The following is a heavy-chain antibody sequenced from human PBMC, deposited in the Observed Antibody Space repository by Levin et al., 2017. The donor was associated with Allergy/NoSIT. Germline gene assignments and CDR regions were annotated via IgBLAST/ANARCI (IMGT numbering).Heavy chain of an antibody. D-gene: IGHD1-1*01. J-gene: IGHJ4*02. V-gene: IGHV4-30-2*01. CDR2: IYHSGST. CDR1: GGSISSGGYS. CDR3: ASRTSDGDFDY. Sequence: SQTLSLTCAVSGGSISSGGYSWSWIRQPPGKGLEWIGYIYHSGSTYYNPSLKSRVTISVDRSKNQFSLKLSSVTAADTAVYYCASRTSDGDFDYWGQGTLVTVSS.